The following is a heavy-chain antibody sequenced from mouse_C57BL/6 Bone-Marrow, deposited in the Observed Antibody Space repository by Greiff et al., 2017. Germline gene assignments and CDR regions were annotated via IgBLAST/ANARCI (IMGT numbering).Heavy chain of an antibody. D-gene: IGHD3-3*01. Sequence: VKVVESGAELVKPGASVKISCKASGYAFSSYWMNWVKQRPGKGLEWIGQIYPGDGDTNYNGKFKGKATLTADKSSSTAYMQLSSLTSEDSAVYFCARSRGYYFDYWGQGTTLTVSS. CDR3: ARSRGYYFDY. CDR2: IYPGDGDT. J-gene: IGHJ2*01. V-gene: IGHV1-80*01. CDR1: GYAFSSYW.